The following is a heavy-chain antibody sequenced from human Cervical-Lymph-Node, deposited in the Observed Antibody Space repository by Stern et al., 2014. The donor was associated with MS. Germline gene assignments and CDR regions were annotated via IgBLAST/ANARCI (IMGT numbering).Heavy chain of an antibody. CDR1: GGSISRGSYY. CDR3: ARDRSPYYDFWSGNSNDYYYGMDV. Sequence: QLQLQESGPGLVKSSQTLSLTCTVSGGSISRGSYYWSWVRQPAGKGLEWIGRIYTSGKTNYNPSLKIRFTVSVNSSKNQCSLRLSSVTAADTAVYYCARDRSPYYDFWSGNSNDYYYGMDVWGQGTTVTVSS. J-gene: IGHJ6*02. CDR2: IYTSGKT. D-gene: IGHD3-3*01. V-gene: IGHV4-61*02.